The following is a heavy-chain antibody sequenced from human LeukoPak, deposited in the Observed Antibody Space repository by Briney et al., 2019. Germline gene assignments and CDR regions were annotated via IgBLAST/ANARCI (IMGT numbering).Heavy chain of an antibody. CDR3: ARVPTANWNDVGIDY. CDR2: ISYDGSNK. Sequence: GGSLRLSCAASGFIFSSYAMHWVRQAPGKGPEWVAVISYDGSNKYYADSVKGRFTISRDNSKNTLYLQMNSLRAEDTAVYYCARVPTANWNDVGIDYWGQGTLVTVSS. D-gene: IGHD1-1*01. CDR1: GFIFSSYA. V-gene: IGHV3-30-3*01. J-gene: IGHJ4*02.